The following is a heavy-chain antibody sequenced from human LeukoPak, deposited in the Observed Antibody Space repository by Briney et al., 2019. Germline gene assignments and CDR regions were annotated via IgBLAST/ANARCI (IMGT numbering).Heavy chain of an antibody. Sequence: GASVKVSCKASGYTFTSYAMNWVRQAPGQGLEWMGIINPNAGTTIYAQKFQGRLTVTRDMSTSTVYMELSSLRSDDTAVYYCARASNWNYGYWGPGTLVTVSS. CDR2: INPNAGTT. CDR3: ARASNWNYGY. V-gene: IGHV1-46*01. J-gene: IGHJ4*02. D-gene: IGHD1-7*01. CDR1: GYTFTSYA.